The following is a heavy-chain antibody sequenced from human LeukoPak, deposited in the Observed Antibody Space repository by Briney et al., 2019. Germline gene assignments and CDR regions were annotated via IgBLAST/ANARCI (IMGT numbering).Heavy chain of an antibody. Sequence: ASVKVSCKVSGYTLTELSMHWVRQAPGKGLEWMGGFDPEDGETIYAQKFQGRVTMTEDTSTDTAYMELSSLRPEDTAVYYCATTPLGLITMVRGNFDYWGQGTLVTVSS. D-gene: IGHD3-10*01. CDR3: ATTPLGLITMVRGNFDY. V-gene: IGHV1-24*01. J-gene: IGHJ4*02. CDR1: GYTLTELS. CDR2: FDPEDGET.